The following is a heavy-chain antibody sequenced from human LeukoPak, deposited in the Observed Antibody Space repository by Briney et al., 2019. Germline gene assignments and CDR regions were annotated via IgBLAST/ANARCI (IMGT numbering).Heavy chain of an antibody. CDR2: ISSSGSTI. D-gene: IGHD2-15*01. CDR1: GFTFSDYY. V-gene: IGHV3-11*01. CDR3: ARDIPSRKGYCSGGSCYLDY. Sequence: GGSLRLSCAASGFTFSDYYMSWIRQAPGKGLEWVSYISSSGSTIYYADSVKGRFTISRDNAKNSLYLQMNSLRAKDTAVYYCARDIPSRKGYCSGGSCYLDYWGQGTLVTVSS. J-gene: IGHJ4*02.